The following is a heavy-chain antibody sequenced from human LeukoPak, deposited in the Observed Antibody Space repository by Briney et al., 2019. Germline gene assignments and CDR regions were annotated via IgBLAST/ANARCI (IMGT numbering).Heavy chain of an antibody. CDR2: LTTGGTTI. CDR3: ARGKGYYGSGSYYHDY. CDR1: GFTFSSYS. V-gene: IGHV3-48*02. J-gene: IGHJ4*02. D-gene: IGHD3-10*01. Sequence: GGSLRLSCAASGFTFSSYSMNWVRRAPGKGLEWISFLTTGGTTIYYADSVKGRFTISRDNAKNSLYLQMNSLRDEDTAVYYCARGKGYYGSGSYYHDYWGQGTLVTVSS.